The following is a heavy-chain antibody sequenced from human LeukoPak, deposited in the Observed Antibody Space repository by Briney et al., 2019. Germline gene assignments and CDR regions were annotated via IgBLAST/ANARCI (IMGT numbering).Heavy chain of an antibody. Sequence: GGSLRLSCAASGFTFSSYAMSWVRQAPGKGLEWVSTISGSGSNTFYADSVKGRFTISRDNSKNTLYLQMNSLRAEDTAVYYCAKDGGGTIFGMVIIVHYMDVWGKGTTVTVSS. CDR1: GFTFSSYA. CDR2: ISGSGSNT. D-gene: IGHD3-3*01. J-gene: IGHJ6*03. V-gene: IGHV3-23*01. CDR3: AKDGGGTIFGMVIIVHYMDV.